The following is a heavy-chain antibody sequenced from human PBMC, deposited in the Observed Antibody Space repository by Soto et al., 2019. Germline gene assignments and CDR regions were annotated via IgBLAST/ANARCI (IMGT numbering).Heavy chain of an antibody. CDR2: VYDNGIT. CDR3: TRANWYSEY. J-gene: IGHJ4*02. D-gene: IGHD7-27*01. V-gene: IGHV4-59*11. CDR1: GGSINNHY. Sequence: QVQLQESGPGLVKPSETLSLTCTVSGGSINNHYWSWIRQPPGKGLESLGYVYDNGITNYNPSLESRVTMSVDTSKNQVSLNLTSLTAADTAIYFCTRANWYSEYWGQGTLVTVSS.